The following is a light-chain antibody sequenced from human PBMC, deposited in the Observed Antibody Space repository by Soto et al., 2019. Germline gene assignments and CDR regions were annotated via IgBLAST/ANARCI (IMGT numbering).Light chain of an antibody. J-gene: IGLJ2*01. Sequence: QSVLTQPPSASGTPGQRVTISCSGSSSNIGSNTVNWYQQLPGSAPKLLMYSTNQRPSGVPDRFSGSKSGTSASLAISGLQSEDEADYYCAAWDGSLNVVLFGGGTKLPS. CDR2: STN. CDR1: SSNIGSNT. CDR3: AAWDGSLNVVL. V-gene: IGLV1-44*01.